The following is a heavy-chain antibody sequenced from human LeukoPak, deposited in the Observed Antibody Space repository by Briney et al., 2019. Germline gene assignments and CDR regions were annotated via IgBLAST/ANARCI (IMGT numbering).Heavy chain of an antibody. CDR3: ARADYDFWSGYSAFDY. V-gene: IGHV4-59*01. Sequence: TLSLTCTVSGGSISSYYWSWIRQPPGKGLEWIGYIYYSGSTNYNPSLKSRVTISVDTSKNQFSLKLSSVTDADTAVYYCARADYDFWSGYSAFDYWGQGTLVTISS. D-gene: IGHD3-3*01. J-gene: IGHJ4*02. CDR1: GGSISSYY. CDR2: IYYSGST.